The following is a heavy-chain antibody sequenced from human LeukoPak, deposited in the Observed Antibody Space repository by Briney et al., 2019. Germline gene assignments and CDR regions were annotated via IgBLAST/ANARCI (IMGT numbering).Heavy chain of an antibody. CDR2: IYHSGST. CDR3: ARAPRGYYYGSGSSPFEAFDI. Sequence: SETLSLTCTVSGYSISSGYYWGWIRQPPGKGLEWIGSIYHSGSTYYNPSLKSRVTISVDTSKNQFSLKLSSVTAADTAVYYCARAPRGYYYGSGSSPFEAFDIWGQGTMVTVSS. J-gene: IGHJ3*02. CDR1: GYSISSGYY. D-gene: IGHD3-10*01. V-gene: IGHV4-38-2*02.